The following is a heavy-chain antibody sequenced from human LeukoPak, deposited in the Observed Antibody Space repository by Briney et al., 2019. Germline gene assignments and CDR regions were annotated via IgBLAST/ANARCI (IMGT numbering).Heavy chain of an antibody. Sequence: SETLSLTCTVSGDSISSYYWSWIRQPPGKGLEWIGSIYYSGSTNYNPSLKSRLTISVDTSKNQFSLKLSSVTAADTAVYYCARVAGTLAVAGRVYFDYWGQGALVTVSS. V-gene: IGHV4-59*01. CDR3: ARVAGTLAVAGRVYFDY. J-gene: IGHJ4*02. CDR1: GDSISSYY. CDR2: IYYSGST. D-gene: IGHD6-19*01.